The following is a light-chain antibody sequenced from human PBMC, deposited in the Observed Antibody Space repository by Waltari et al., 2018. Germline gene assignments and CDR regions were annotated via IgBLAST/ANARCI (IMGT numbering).Light chain of an antibody. CDR2: GVS. CDR3: CSYVDSSTLDL. Sequence: QSALTQPPSVSGSPGQSITISCTGTSSDIGGFNYVSWYQQFPGKAPKLIIYGVSNRPSGVSSRFSGSKSGNTASLTISGLQAEDEADYYCCSYVDSSTLDLFGGGTSLTVL. CDR1: SSDIGGFNY. J-gene: IGLJ2*01. V-gene: IGLV2-14*03.